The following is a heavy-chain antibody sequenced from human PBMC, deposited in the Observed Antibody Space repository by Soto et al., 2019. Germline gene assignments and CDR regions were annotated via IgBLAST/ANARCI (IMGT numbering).Heavy chain of an antibody. CDR2: VSAHNGYT. CDR3: ARACTSVAVALCNS. CDR1: GFTFTSYG. J-gene: IGHJ4*02. Sequence: QVQLVQSGPDVKKPGASVKVSCNSSGFTFTSYGFSWVRQAPGEGLEWMGWVSAHNGYTTYAQKFLGRVTMTTDPATNTVYREPRSLTSVDTAVYYCARACTSVAVALCNSWGQGTLITVSS. V-gene: IGHV1-18*01. D-gene: IGHD6-19*01.